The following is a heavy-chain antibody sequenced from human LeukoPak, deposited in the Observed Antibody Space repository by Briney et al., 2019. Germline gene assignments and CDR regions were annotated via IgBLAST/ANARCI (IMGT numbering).Heavy chain of an antibody. CDR1: GYIFSDYW. Sequence: GSSVKVSCKASGYIFSDYWIHWVRQAPGRGLECLGWIDPASGITNQPQKFQGRITVTRDTSASTVYMDLTGLTTDDTALYYCARVGAPGGLRPYHYYYGGQGTLVTVSS. D-gene: IGHD3-16*01. V-gene: IGHV1-2*02. J-gene: IGHJ4*02. CDR2: IDPASGIT. CDR3: ARVGAPGGLRPYHYYY.